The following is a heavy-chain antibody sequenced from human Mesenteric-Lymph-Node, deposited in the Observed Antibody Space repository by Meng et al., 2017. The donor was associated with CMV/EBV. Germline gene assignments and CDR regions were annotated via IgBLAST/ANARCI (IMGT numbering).Heavy chain of an antibody. D-gene: IGHD2-15*01. CDR3: ARDPQYCSGGSCYFGLSDY. V-gene: IGHV3-30*19. Sequence: FSSYGMHWFRQAPGKWLEWVAVISYDGSNKYYADSVKGRFTISRDNSKNTLYLQMNSLRAEDTAVYYCARDPQYCSGGSCYFGLSDYWGQGTLVTVSS. CDR1: FSSYG. J-gene: IGHJ4*02. CDR2: ISYDGSNK.